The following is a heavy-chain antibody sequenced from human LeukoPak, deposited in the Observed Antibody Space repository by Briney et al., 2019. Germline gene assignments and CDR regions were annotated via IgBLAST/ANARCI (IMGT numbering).Heavy chain of an antibody. J-gene: IGHJ4*02. D-gene: IGHD3-22*01. CDR1: GGTFGSYA. V-gene: IGHV1-69*04. CDR3: ARDAGDSSGYYYY. Sequence: ASAKVSCKASGGTFGSYAISWVRQAPGQGLEWMGRIIPILGIANYAQKFQGRVTITADKSTSTAYMELSSLRSEDTAVYYCARDAGDSSGYYYYWGQGTLVTVSS. CDR2: IIPILGIA.